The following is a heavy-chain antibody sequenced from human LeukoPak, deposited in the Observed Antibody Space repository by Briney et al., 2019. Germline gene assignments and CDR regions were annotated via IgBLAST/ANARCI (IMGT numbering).Heavy chain of an antibody. D-gene: IGHD5-18*01. Sequence: GGSLRLSCAASGFTFSSYEMNWVRQAPEKGLEWVSYISSSGSTIYYADSVKGRFTISRDNAKNSLYLQMNSLRAEDTAVYYCARDGGYSYGFDYWGQGTLVTVSS. CDR2: ISSSGSTI. CDR3: ARDGGYSYGFDY. V-gene: IGHV3-48*03. J-gene: IGHJ4*02. CDR1: GFTFSSYE.